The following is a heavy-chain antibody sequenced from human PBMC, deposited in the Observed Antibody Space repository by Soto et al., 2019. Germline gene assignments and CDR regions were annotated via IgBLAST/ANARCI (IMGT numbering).Heavy chain of an antibody. Sequence: ASVKVSCKASGGTFSSYAISWVRQAPGQGLEWMGGIIPIFGTANYAQKFQGRVTITADESTSTAYMELSSLRSEDTAVYYCARGWYCSSTSCSYFDYWGQGTLVTVSS. V-gene: IGHV1-69*13. D-gene: IGHD2-2*01. CDR2: IIPIFGTA. CDR1: GGTFSSYA. J-gene: IGHJ4*02. CDR3: ARGWYCSSTSCSYFDY.